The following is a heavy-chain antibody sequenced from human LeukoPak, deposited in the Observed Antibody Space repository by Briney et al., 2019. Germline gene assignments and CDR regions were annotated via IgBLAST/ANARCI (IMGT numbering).Heavy chain of an antibody. V-gene: IGHV4-39*07. Sequence: SETLSLTCTVSGGSISSSSYYWGWIRQPPGKGLEWIGSIYYSGSTYYNPSLKSRVTISVDTSKNQFSLKLSSVTAADTAVYYCARDKGKYSSSWYGVDGMDVWGQGTTVTVSS. D-gene: IGHD6-13*01. CDR3: ARDKGKYSSSWYGVDGMDV. CDR2: IYYSGST. J-gene: IGHJ6*02. CDR1: GGSISSSSYY.